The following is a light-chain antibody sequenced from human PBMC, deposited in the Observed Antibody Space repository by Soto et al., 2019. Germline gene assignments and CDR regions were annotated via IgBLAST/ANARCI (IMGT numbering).Light chain of an antibody. Sequence: EIVLTQSPGTLSLSPGERATLSCRASQSVSSSYLAWYQQKPGQAPRLLIYGASSRATGIPDRFSGSGSGTDFTLTISRLEPEDFAVYYCHQYGSSPPTFGQGTKEDIK. CDR2: GAS. CDR3: HQYGSSPPT. V-gene: IGKV3-20*01. CDR1: QSVSSSY. J-gene: IGKJ1*01.